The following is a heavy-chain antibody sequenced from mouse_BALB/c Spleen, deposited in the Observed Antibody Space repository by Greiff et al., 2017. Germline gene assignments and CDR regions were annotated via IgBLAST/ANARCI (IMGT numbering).Heavy chain of an antibody. CDR2: IWAGGST. J-gene: IGHJ4*01. CDR1: GFSLTSYG. V-gene: IGHV2-9*02. D-gene: IGHD6-1*01. CDR3: ARDLRLPYAMDY. Sequence: QVQLKESGPGLVAPSQSLSITCTVSGFSLTSYGVHWVRQPPGQGLEWLGVIWAGGSTNYYSALMSRLSISKDNSKSQVFLKMNSLQTDDTAMYYCARDLRLPYAMDYWGQGTSVTVSS.